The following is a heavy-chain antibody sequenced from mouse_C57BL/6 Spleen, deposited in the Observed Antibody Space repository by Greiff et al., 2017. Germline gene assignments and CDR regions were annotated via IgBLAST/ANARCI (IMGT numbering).Heavy chain of an antibody. D-gene: IGHD1-1*01. J-gene: IGHJ4*01. CDR2: ISSGGSYT. CDR3: ARPNYYGSSSYAMDY. V-gene: IGHV5-6*02. CDR1: GFTFSSYG. Sequence: EVKLVESGGDLVKPGGSLKLSCAASGFTFSSYGMSWFRQTPDKGLGWGATISSGGSYTYYPASVKGRFTISRDNAKNTLYLQMSSLKSEDTAMYYCARPNYYGSSSYAMDYWGQGTSVTVSS.